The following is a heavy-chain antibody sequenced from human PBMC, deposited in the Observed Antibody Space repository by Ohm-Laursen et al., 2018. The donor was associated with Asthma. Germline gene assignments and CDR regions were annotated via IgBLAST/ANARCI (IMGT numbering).Heavy chain of an antibody. J-gene: IGHJ5*02. CDR3: AGNSAFDP. CDR1: GYTFTDFY. Sequence: ASVKVSCKASGYTFTDFYIHWVRQAPGQGLEWMGRINPSSGGTNFAQKFQGRVTMTRDTSISTAFMELNRLTSDDTAVYYCAGNSAFDPWGQGTLVSVSS. D-gene: IGHD2-21*01. V-gene: IGHV1-2*06. CDR2: INPSSGGT.